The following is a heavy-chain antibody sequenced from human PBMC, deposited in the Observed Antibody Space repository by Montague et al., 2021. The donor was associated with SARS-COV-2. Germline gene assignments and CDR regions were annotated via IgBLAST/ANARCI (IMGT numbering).Heavy chain of an antibody. J-gene: IGHJ5*02. CDR3: ARKEMKYSSIWSTGGNWCDP. CDR1: GGSISSSSYY. Sequence: SETRSLTCTVSGGSISSSSYYWGWIRQPPGKGLEWIGSIYYSGSTYYNPSLKGRVTISVDTSKNQFSLKPSSVTAADTAVYYCARKEMKYSSIWSTGGNWCDPWGQGTLVTVSS. D-gene: IGHD6-13*01. CDR2: IYYSGST. V-gene: IGHV4-39*01.